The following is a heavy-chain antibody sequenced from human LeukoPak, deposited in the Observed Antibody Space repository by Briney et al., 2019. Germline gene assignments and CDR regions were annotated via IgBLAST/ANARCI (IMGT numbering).Heavy chain of an antibody. CDR1: GFTFSSYT. CDR2: ITTSDGNT. Sequence: GGSLRLSCAASGFTFSSYTMSWVRQAPGKGLEWVSTITTSDGNTYYADSVKGRFTVSRDNSKNTLFLQMNSLRAEDTAVYYCAKDGGLWVSAHWGDSWGRGTLVTVS. V-gene: IGHV3-23*01. CDR3: AKDGGLWVSAHWGDS. D-gene: IGHD7-27*01. J-gene: IGHJ4*02.